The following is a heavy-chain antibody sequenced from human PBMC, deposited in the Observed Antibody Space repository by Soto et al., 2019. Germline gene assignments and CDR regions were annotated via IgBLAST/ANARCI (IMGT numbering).Heavy chain of an antibody. CDR2: IYYSGST. CDR1: GGSISSSSYY. Sequence: SETLSLTCTVSGGSISSSSYYWGWIRQPPGKGLEWIGSIYYSGSTYYNPSLKSRVTISVDTSKNQFSLKLSSVTAADTAVYYCARHTNYDILTGYYPYYYYYGMDVWGQGTTVT. CDR3: ARHTNYDILTGYYPYYYYYGMDV. V-gene: IGHV4-39*01. D-gene: IGHD3-9*01. J-gene: IGHJ6*02.